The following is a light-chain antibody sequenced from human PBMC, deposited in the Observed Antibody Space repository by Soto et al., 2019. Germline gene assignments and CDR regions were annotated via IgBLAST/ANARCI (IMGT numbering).Light chain of an antibody. J-gene: IGKJ1*01. CDR2: TAS. V-gene: IGKV1-5*03. CDR1: QSISIW. CDR3: QQYSSPWT. Sequence: IPMTQSPSTLSASVGDRVSITCHNSQSISIWLAWYQQKPGKAPNLLIYTASNFEGGPPSRFSGSGSGTEFTPTISRLKPDDFATYYRQQYSSPWTFGQGTKVDIK.